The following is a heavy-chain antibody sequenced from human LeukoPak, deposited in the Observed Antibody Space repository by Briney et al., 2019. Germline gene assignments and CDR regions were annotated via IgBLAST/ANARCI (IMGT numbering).Heavy chain of an antibody. J-gene: IGHJ6*03. CDR1: GYTFTSYD. CDR2: IVVGSGNT. D-gene: IGHD1-26*01. V-gene: IGHV1-58*02. CDR3: AADLRSGSYSYYYMDV. Sequence: ASVKVSYKASGYTFTSYDINWVRQATGQGLEWIGWIVVGSGNTNYAQKFQERVTITRDMSTSTAYMELSSLRSEDTAVYYCAADLRSGSYSYYYMDVWGKGTTVTVSS.